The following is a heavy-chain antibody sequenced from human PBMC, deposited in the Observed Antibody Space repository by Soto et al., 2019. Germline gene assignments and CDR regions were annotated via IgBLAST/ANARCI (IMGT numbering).Heavy chain of an antibody. D-gene: IGHD6-25*01. J-gene: IGHJ6*02. CDR3: ARGDGRWSSGFYYYYGMDV. CDR2: ISPDDGSR. V-gene: IGHV1-46*01. CDR1: GFTFTNYF. Sequence: QVQLVQSGAEVKKPGASVKVSCKASGFTFTNYFFHWVRQAPRQGLEWMGIISPDDGSRKYAKSLQSRVNMTRHPSTSTVYMEMSSLRSEDTAVYYCARGDGRWSSGFYYYYGMDVWGHGTTVTVSS.